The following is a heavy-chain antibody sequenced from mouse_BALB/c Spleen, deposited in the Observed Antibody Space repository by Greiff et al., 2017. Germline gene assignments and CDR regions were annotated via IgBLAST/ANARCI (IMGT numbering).Heavy chain of an antibody. D-gene: IGHD1-1*01. Sequence: EVKLVESGGGLVQPGGSRKLSCAASGFTFSSFGMHWVRQAPEKGLEWVAYISSGSSTIYYADTVKGRFTISRDNPKNTLFLQMTSLRSEDTAMYYCARGDTTVVAPFAYWGQGTLVTVSA. CDR1: GFTFSSFG. CDR3: ARGDTTVVAPFAY. J-gene: IGHJ3*01. CDR2: ISSGSSTI. V-gene: IGHV5-17*02.